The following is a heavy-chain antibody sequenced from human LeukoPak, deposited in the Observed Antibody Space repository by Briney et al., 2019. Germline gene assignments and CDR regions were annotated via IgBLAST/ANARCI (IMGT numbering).Heavy chain of an antibody. Sequence: GRSLRLSCAASGFTFSSYAMHWVRQAPGKGLEWVGFIRSKAYGGTTEYAASVKGRFTISRDDSKSIAYLQMNSLKTEDTAVYYCTRESPAMTGYYYYGMDVWGQGTTVTVSS. V-gene: IGHV3-49*04. CDR2: IRSKAYGGTT. CDR3: TRESPAMTGYYYYGMDV. J-gene: IGHJ6*02. D-gene: IGHD2-2*01. CDR1: GFTFSSYA.